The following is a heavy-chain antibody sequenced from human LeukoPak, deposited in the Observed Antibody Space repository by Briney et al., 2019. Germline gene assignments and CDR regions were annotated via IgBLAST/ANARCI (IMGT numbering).Heavy chain of an antibody. Sequence: GGSLRLSCAASGFTFSSYWMSWVRQAPGEGMEWVANIKQDGSEKYYVDSVKGRFTISRDNAKNSLYLQMNSLGAEDTAVYYCARSGYSLEDYTHYIDYWGQGTLVTVSS. D-gene: IGHD3-3*01. V-gene: IGHV3-7*01. CDR1: GFTFSSYW. CDR2: IKQDGSEK. CDR3: ARSGYSLEDYTHYIDY. J-gene: IGHJ4*02.